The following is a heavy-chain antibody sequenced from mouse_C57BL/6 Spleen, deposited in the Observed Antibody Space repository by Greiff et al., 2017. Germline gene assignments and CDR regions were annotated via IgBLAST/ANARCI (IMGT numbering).Heavy chain of an antibody. Sequence: VQLQQSGPVLVKPGASVKMSCKASGYTFTDYYMNWVKQSHGKSLEWIGVINPYNGGTSYNQKFKGKATLTVDKSSSTAYMELNSLTSEDSAVYYCARGGGYFDVWGTGTTVTVSS. CDR3: ARGGGYFDV. CDR2: INPYNGGT. CDR1: GYTFTDYY. V-gene: IGHV1-19*01. J-gene: IGHJ1*03.